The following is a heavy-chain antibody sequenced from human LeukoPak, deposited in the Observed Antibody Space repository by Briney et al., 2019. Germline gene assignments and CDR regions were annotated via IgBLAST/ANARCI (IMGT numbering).Heavy chain of an antibody. V-gene: IGHV5-51*01. D-gene: IGHD6-13*01. Sequence: GESLKISCKGSGYSFTSYWIGWVRQMPGKGLEWMGIIYPGDSDTRYSPSFQGQVTISADKSISTAYLQWSSLKASDTAMYYCARRVGGVSSSRQYYMDVRGKGTTVTVSS. CDR3: ARRVGGVSSSRQYYMDV. CDR2: IYPGDSDT. J-gene: IGHJ6*03. CDR1: GYSFTSYW.